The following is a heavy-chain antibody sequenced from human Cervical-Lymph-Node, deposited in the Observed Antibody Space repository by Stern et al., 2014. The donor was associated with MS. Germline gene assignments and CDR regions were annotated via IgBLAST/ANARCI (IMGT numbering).Heavy chain of an antibody. J-gene: IGHJ3*02. V-gene: IGHV1-18*01. CDR2: IIPDNGKT. CDR1: GYTFTSYG. CDR3: ARGLLGSENAFDI. Sequence: QVQLVQSGAEVKKPGASVKVSCKASGYTFTSYGISWVRQAPGQGLAWMGWIIPDNGKTNYAQKLQVRVTMTTDTSTSTAYMDLRSLRSDDTAVYYCARGLLGSENAFDIWGQGTMVTVYS. D-gene: IGHD2-15*01.